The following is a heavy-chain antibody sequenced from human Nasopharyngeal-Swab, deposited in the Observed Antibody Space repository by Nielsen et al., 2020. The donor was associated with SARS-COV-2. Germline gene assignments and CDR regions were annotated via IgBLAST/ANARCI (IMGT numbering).Heavy chain of an antibody. V-gene: IGHV3-11*01. J-gene: IGHJ3*02. CDR3: ARGRGYCSSTSCPPVAFDI. CDR1: GFTFSDYY. Sequence: GGSLRLSCAASGFTFSDYYMNWIRQAPGKGLEWVSYISSSGSTIYYADSVTGRFTISRDNAKNSLYLQMNSLRAEDTAVYHCARGRGYCSSTSCPPVAFDIWGQGTKVTVSP. D-gene: IGHD2-2*01. CDR2: ISSSGSTI.